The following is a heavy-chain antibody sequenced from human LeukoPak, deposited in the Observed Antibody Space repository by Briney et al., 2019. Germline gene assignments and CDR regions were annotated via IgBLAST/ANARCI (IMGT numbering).Heavy chain of an antibody. CDR3: ARVGSSGWYPYRPTDY. CDR2: INHSGST. D-gene: IGHD6-19*01. Sequence: SETLSLTCTVSGGSISSYYWSWIRQPPGKGLEWIGEINHSGSTNYNPSLKSRVTISVDTSKNQFSLKLSSVTAADTAVYYCARVGSSGWYPYRPTDYWGQGTLVTVSS. CDR1: GGSISSYY. V-gene: IGHV4-34*01. J-gene: IGHJ4*02.